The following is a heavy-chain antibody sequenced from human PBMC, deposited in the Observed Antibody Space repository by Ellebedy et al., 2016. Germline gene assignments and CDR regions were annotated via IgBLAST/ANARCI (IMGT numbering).Heavy chain of an antibody. D-gene: IGHD6-13*01. Sequence: SETLSLXXAVYGGSFSGYYWTWIRQPPGKGLEWIGEINHRGSTNYNPSLKSRVTISIDTSKNQFSLKLTSLTAADTAVYYCARGDIAAANAPLDFWGQGSLVTVSS. CDR3: ARGDIAAANAPLDF. CDR2: INHRGST. V-gene: IGHV4-34*01. CDR1: GGSFSGYY. J-gene: IGHJ4*02.